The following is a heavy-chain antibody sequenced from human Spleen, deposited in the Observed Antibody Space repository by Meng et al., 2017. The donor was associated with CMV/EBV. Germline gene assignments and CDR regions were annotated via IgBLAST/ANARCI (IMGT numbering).Heavy chain of an antibody. J-gene: IGHJ5*02. CDR1: GGSITTSSYY. Sequence: GSLRLSCIVSGGSITTSSYYWGWIRQPPGKGLEWIGTIYYGGSTNYNPSLKSRVTISVDTSKNQFSLKLSSVTAADTAVYYCARVDGTHPFGPWGQGTLVTVSS. CDR3: ARVDGTHPFGP. CDR2: IYYGGST. D-gene: IGHD1-1*01. V-gene: IGHV4-39*07.